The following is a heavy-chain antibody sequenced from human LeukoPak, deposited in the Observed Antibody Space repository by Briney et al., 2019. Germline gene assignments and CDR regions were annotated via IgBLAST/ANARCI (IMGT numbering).Heavy chain of an antibody. CDR3: TQSNY. Sequence: PGGSLRLSGAASGFTFSGSPILWVRQASGKGLEWVGRIRSKADNYATAYAASVQGRCTISRDDSKSTAYLQLNSLKTEDTAVYYCTQSNYWGQGALVTVSS. CDR1: GFTFSGSP. J-gene: IGHJ4*02. V-gene: IGHV3-73*01. CDR2: IRSKADNYAT.